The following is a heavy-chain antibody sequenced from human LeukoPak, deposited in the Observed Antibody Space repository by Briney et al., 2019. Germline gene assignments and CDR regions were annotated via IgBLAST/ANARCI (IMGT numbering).Heavy chain of an antibody. V-gene: IGHV1-3*01. CDR2: INAGNGNT. CDR1: GYTFTSYA. J-gene: IGHJ6*02. D-gene: IGHD3-10*01. CDR3: ARDDLPRPEIGLWFGELNYYGMDV. Sequence: ASVTVSCTASGYTFTSYAMHWVRQAPGQRLEWMGWINAGNGNTKYSQKFQGRVTITRDTSASTAYMELSSLRSEDTAVYYCARDDLPRPEIGLWFGELNYYGMDVWGQGTTVTVSS.